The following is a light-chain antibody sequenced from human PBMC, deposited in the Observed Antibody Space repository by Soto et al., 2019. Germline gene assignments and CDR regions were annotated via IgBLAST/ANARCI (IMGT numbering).Light chain of an antibody. V-gene: IGLV1-44*01. CDR3: AALGDRLKGHI. Sequence: QSVLTQPPSASGTPGQRVTISCSGSSSNIGRNTVHWYQQLPGTAPNVLIYTNDKRPSGVPDRCSGSKSGTSASLAIRGHQSVDETNDYDAALGDRLKGHIFRTGTKVPVL. CDR1: SSNIGRNT. J-gene: IGLJ1*01. CDR2: TND.